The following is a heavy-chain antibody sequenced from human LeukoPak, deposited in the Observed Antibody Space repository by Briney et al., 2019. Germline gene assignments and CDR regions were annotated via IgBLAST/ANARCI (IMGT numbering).Heavy chain of an antibody. CDR3: ARGKLGPDNWFDP. CDR1: GFTFSSYS. CDR2: ISSSSSYI. D-gene: IGHD6-13*01. J-gene: IGHJ5*02. V-gene: IGHV3-21*01. Sequence: GGSLRLSCAASGFTFSSYSMNWVRQAPGKGLEWVSSISSSSSYIYYADSVKGRFTISRDNAKNSLYLQMNSLRAEDTAVYHCARGKLGPDNWFDPWGQGTLVTVSS.